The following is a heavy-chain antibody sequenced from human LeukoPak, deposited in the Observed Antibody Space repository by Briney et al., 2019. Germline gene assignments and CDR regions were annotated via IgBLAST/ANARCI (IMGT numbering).Heavy chain of an antibody. V-gene: IGHV3-23*01. Sequence: GGSLRLSCAASGFTFSSYAMSWVRQAPGKGLEWVSTISGSGGSTDYADSVKGRFTISRDNSKNTLYLQMNSLRAEDTAVYYCAKGTHSGYSYGYYYYYYMDVWGKGTTVIVSS. CDR2: ISGSGGST. CDR3: AKGTHSGYSYGYYYYYYMDV. CDR1: GFTFSSYA. J-gene: IGHJ6*03. D-gene: IGHD5-18*01.